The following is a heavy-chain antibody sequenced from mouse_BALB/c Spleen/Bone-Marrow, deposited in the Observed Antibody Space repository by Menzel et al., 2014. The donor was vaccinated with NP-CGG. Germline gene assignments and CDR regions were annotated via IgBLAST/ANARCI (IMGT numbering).Heavy chain of an antibody. CDR2: IYPGDGDT. V-gene: IGHV1-87*01. Sequence: QVQLKESGAELARPGASLKLSCRASGYTFTRYWMQWVKQRPGQGLEWIGAIYPGDGDTGYTQKFKGKATLTADKSSTTAYMQLSSLTSEDSAVYYCARNFPFDYWGQGTTLTVSS. J-gene: IGHJ2*01. CDR3: ARNFPFDY. CDR1: GYTFTRYW.